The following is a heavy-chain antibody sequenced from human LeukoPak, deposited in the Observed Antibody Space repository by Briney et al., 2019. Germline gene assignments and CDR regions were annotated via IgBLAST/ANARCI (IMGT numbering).Heavy chain of an antibody. CDR1: GFTFRDYY. CDR2: ISSSGSTI. D-gene: IGHD6-6*01. V-gene: IGHV3-11*04. CDR3: ASSSSLSSIADYYYYMDV. J-gene: IGHJ6*03. Sequence: GGSLRLSCAASGFTFRDYYMTWVRQAPGKGLEWVSYISSSGSTIYYADSVKGRFTISRDNAKNSLYLQMNSLRDEDTAVYYCASSSSLSSIADYYYYMDVWAKGPRSPSP.